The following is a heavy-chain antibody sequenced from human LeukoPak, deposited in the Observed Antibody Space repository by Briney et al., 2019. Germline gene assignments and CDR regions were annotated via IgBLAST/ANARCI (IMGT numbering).Heavy chain of an antibody. J-gene: IGHJ5*02. V-gene: IGHV1-18*01. D-gene: IGHD6-19*01. CDR2: ISAYNGNT. Sequence: ASVKVSCKASGYTFTSYGISWVRQAPGQGLEWMGWISAYNGNTNYAQKLQGRVTMTTDTSTSTAHMELRSLRSDNTAVYYCARDLATEKDSSGWYPHNWFDPWGQGTLVTVSS. CDR1: GYTFTSYG. CDR3: ARDLATEKDSSGWYPHNWFDP.